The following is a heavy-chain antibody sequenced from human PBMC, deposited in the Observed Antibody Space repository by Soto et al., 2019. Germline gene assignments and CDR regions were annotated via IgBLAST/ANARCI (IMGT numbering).Heavy chain of an antibody. J-gene: IGHJ6*02. CDR3: ARGPFGYYDILTGYSPYYYGMDV. CDR1: GGSISSSNW. D-gene: IGHD3-9*01. V-gene: IGHV4-4*02. CDR2: IYHSGST. Sequence: SETLSLTCAVSGGSISSSNWWSWVRQPPGKGLEWIGEIYHSGSTNYNPSLKSRVTISVDKSKNQFSLKLSSVTAADTAVYYCARGPFGYYDILTGYSPYYYGMDVWGQGTTVT.